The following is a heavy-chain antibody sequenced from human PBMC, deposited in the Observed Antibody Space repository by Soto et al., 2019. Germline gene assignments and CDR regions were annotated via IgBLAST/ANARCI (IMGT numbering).Heavy chain of an antibody. J-gene: IGHJ4*02. D-gene: IGHD3-10*01. Sequence: GGSLRLSCAVSGFSVNDNYLSWVRQAPGKGLEWVSVIYSGGNTDYADSVRGRFTVSRDTSKNTLYLQMNRLRAEDTAVYYCTRDSSYYGAGRGDLDYWGQGTLVTVSS. CDR1: GFSVNDNY. CDR2: IYSGGNT. V-gene: IGHV3-66*01. CDR3: TRDSSYYGAGRGDLDY.